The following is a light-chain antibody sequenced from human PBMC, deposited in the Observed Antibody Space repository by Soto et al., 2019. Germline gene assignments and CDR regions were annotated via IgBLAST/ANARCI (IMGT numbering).Light chain of an antibody. CDR1: ESIRTW. Sequence: DIQMTQSPCTLSASIGDRVTITCRASESIRTWLAWYQHKPGKAPKFLIYDASSLESGVPSRFSGSGSGTEFTPTISSLQPDDFATYYCQQHNGYSERMFGQGTKVDIK. CDR3: QQHNGYSERM. CDR2: DAS. J-gene: IGKJ1*01. V-gene: IGKV1-5*01.